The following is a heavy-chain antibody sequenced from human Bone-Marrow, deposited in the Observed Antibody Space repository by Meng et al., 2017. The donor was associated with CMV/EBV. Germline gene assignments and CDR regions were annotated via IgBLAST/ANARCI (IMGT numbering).Heavy chain of an antibody. Sequence: ASVKVSCKASGYTFTSYDINWVRQATGQGLEWMGWMNPNSGNTGYAQKFQGRVTMTRNTSISTAYMELSSLRSEDTAVYYCATRGRDGYNFWHWGQGTLVTVSS. J-gene: IGHJ4*02. V-gene: IGHV1-8*01. CDR3: ATRGRDGYNFWH. CDR2: MNPNSGNT. CDR1: GYTFTSYD. D-gene: IGHD5-24*01.